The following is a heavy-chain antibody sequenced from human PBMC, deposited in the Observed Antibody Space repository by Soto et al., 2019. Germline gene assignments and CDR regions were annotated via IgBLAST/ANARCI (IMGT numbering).Heavy chain of an antibody. Sequence: PGESLKISCKGSGYSFTSYWIGWVRQMPGKGLEWMGIIYPGDSDTNSSPSFQGHVTISADKSTSAAYLQWSSLKASDTAMYYCARLQAAAGDNDLTFDYWGQGTLVTVSS. J-gene: IGHJ4*02. V-gene: IGHV5-51*01. D-gene: IGHD6-13*01. CDR1: GYSFTSYW. CDR2: IYPGDSDT. CDR3: ARLQAAAGDNDLTFDY.